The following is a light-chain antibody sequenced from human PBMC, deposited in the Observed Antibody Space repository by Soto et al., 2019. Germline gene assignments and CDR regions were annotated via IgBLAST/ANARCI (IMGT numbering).Light chain of an antibody. Sequence: EIVMTQSPATLSVSPGERATLSCRASQSVSSNLAWYQQKPGQAPRLLIYGASTRATGIPARFSGSGSGTEFTLTIRSLQSEDFSVYYWQQYNNWPLYTFGQGTKLEIK. V-gene: IGKV3-15*01. CDR3: QQYNNWPLYT. CDR2: GAS. CDR1: QSVSSN. J-gene: IGKJ2*01.